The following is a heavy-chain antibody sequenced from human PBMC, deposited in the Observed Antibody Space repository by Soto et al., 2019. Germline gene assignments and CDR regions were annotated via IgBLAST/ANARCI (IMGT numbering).Heavy chain of an antibody. Sequence: GGSLRLSCAASGFTFSSYGMHWVRQAPGKGLEWVAVIWYDGGNKYYADSVKGRFTISRDNSKNTLYLQMNSLRAEDTAVYYCARDQSEWLVSPDAFDIWGQGTKVTVSS. CDR2: IWYDGGNK. J-gene: IGHJ3*02. D-gene: IGHD6-19*01. CDR1: GFTFSSYG. V-gene: IGHV3-33*01. CDR3: ARDQSEWLVSPDAFDI.